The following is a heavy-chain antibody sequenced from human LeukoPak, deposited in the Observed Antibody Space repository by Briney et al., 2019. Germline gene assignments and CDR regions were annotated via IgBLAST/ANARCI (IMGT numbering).Heavy chain of an antibody. CDR2: IYYSGST. Sequence: SETLSLTCAVYGGSFSGYYWSWIRQPPGKGLEWIGYIYYSGSTNYNPSLKSRVTISVDTSKNQFSLKLSSVTAADTAVYYCAASWYFDLWGRGTLVTVSS. V-gene: IGHV4-59*01. CDR3: AASWYFDL. CDR1: GGSFSGYY. J-gene: IGHJ2*01.